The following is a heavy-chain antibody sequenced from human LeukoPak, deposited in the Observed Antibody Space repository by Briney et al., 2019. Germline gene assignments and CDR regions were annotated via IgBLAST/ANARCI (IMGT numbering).Heavy chain of an antibody. D-gene: IGHD3-3*01. CDR1: GFTFSSYA. Sequence: PGGSLRLSCAASGFTFSSYAMSWVRQAPGKGLEWVSSISGSGSSTYYADSVKGRFTIPRDNSKNSLYLQMNSLRAEDTAVYYCAKDPRGDVYDFWSGHFDYWGQGTLVTVSS. J-gene: IGHJ4*02. V-gene: IGHV3-23*01. CDR2: ISGSGSST. CDR3: AKDPRGDVYDFWSGHFDY.